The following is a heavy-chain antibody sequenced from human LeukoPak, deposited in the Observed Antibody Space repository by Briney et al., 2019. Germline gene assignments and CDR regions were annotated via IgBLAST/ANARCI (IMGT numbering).Heavy chain of an antibody. CDR1: GFTFSNYW. CDR2: LKRDGSEG. Sequence: GGSLRLSCAASGFTFSNYWMTWVRQAPGKGLEWVANLKRDGSEGYYVDSVKGRFTISRDNAKNSLYLQMNSLRVEDTAVYYCASLYGMDAWGQGTTVTVSS. CDR3: ASLYGMDA. V-gene: IGHV3-7*01. J-gene: IGHJ6*02. D-gene: IGHD2-8*01.